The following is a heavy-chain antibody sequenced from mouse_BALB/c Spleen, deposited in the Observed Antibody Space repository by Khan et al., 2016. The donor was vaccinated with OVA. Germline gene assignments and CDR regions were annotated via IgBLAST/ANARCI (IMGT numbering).Heavy chain of an antibody. CDR2: INPSNDYT. Sequence: QVQLQQSGAELARPGASVKMSCKASGYTFTAYTIHWVKQRPGQGLEWIGYINPSNDYTNYNQKFKDKATLTADKSSSRADRQLSSLTSEDSAVYDGVSEEACDRSDGWFAYWGQGTLVTVSA. D-gene: IGHD2-14*01. CDR3: VSEEACDRSDGWFAY. CDR1: GYTFTAYT. V-gene: IGHV1-4*01. J-gene: IGHJ3*01.